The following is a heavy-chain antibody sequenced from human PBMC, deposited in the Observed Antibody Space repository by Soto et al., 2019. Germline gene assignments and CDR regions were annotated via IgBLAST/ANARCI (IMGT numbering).Heavy chain of an antibody. CDR1: GFTFSSYG. CDR3: AKDERVAATYYYFAMDV. D-gene: IGHD1-1*01. CDR2: ISYDGSKK. V-gene: IGHV3-30*18. Sequence: QGQLVESGGGVVQPGRSLRLSCAASGFTFSSYGMHWVRQAPGKGLERVAVISYDGSKKFYTDSVKGRFTISRDNSKNTLYLQMNRLRAEDTAVYYCAKDERVAATYYYFAMDVWGQGTTVTVSS. J-gene: IGHJ6*02.